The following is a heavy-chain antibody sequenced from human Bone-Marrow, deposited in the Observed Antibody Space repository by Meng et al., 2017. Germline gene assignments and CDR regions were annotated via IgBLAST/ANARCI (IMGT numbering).Heavy chain of an antibody. J-gene: IGHJ4*02. V-gene: IGHV4-61*01. CDR2: IFYSGST. D-gene: IGHD6-13*01. Sequence: SETLSLTCTVSGGSVSSGSYYWSWIRQPPGKGLEWIGYIFYSGSTNYNPSLKSRVTISVDTSKNQFSLKLRSVTAADTAVYYCARDEDISAAGKLFGDYWGQGTLVTVSS. CDR1: GGSVSSGSYY. CDR3: ARDEDISAAGKLFGDY.